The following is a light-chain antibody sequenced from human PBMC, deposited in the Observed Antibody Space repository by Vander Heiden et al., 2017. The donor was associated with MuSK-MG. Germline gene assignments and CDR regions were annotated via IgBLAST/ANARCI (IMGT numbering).Light chain of an antibody. V-gene: IGLV3-1*01. CDR2: RDY. CDR3: QTWDGSSGGV. J-gene: IGLJ3*02. Sequence: SYELTPAPSVSVSPGQTARNTFSGDKGGDIFVCWYQQKPGQSRVLVIYRDYKRPAGIPGRFSGSNAGNTATPTISGAQATDDADYYGQTWDGSSGGVFGGGTKLTVL. CDR1: KGGDIF.